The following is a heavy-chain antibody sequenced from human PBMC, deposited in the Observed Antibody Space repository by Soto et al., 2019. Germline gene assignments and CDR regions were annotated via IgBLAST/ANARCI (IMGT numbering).Heavy chain of an antibody. CDR2: INPNSGGT. V-gene: IGHV1-2*02. D-gene: IGHD2-2*01. CDR1: GYTFTCYY. Sequence: SEKVSCKASGYTFTCYYMHWVRQAPGQGLEWMGWINPNSGGTNYAQKFQGRVTMTRDTFISTAYMELSRLRSDDTAVYYCARIGLTSVVVPAAIPLYYFDYWGQGTLVTVSS. CDR3: ARIGLTSVVVPAAIPLYYFDY. J-gene: IGHJ4*02.